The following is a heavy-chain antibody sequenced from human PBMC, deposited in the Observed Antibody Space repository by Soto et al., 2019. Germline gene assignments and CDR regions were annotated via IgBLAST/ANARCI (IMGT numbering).Heavy chain of an antibody. CDR2: IYTGGGT. CDR1: GLTVSTNP. CDR3: ARDGSGH. J-gene: IGHJ4*02. V-gene: IGHV3-66*01. Sequence: EVQLVESGGGLVQPGGSLRLSCAASGLTVSTNPMSWVRQAPGKGLXXXSVIYTGGGTHYADSVKGRFTISRDNSKNTVNLQMNSLRPEDTAVYYCARDGSGHWGQGTLVTVSS.